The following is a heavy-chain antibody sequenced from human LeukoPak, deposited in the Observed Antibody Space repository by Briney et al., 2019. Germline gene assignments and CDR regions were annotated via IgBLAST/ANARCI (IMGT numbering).Heavy chain of an antibody. CDR3: ARDIPEGATTDY. V-gene: IGHV1-2*02. D-gene: IGHD1-26*01. CDR2: INPNSGGT. J-gene: IGHJ4*02. Sequence: ASVKVSCKASGYTFTGYYMHWVRQAPGQGLEWMGWINPNSGGTNYAQKFQGRVTMTRDTSISTAYMELSRLRSDDTAVYYCARDIPEGATTDYWGQGTLVIVSS. CDR1: GYTFTGYY.